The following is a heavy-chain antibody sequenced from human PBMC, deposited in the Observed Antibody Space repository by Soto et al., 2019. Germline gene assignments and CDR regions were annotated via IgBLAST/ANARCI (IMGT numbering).Heavy chain of an antibody. D-gene: IGHD5-18*01. CDR3: ATMGTPATGLYYFDY. CDR1: GGSISSGNYY. CDR2: ISYSGST. J-gene: IGHJ4*02. Sequence: SETLCLTCTVSGGSISSGNYYWSWIRQPPGKGLEWIGFISYSGSTYYSLSLKSRVTISVDTSKNQFSLNLSFVTAADTAVYYCATMGTPATGLYYFDYWGQGTLVTVSS. V-gene: IGHV4-30-4*01.